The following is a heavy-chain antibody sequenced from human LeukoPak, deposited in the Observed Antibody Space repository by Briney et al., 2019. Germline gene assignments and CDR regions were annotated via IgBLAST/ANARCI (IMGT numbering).Heavy chain of an antibody. Sequence: IPSETLSLTCTVSGGSISSYYWSWIRQPAGKGLEWIGRIYTSGSTNYNPSLKSRVTMSVDTSKNQFSLKLSSVTAADTAVYYCAREWFGDHRGMSAFDIWGQGTMVTVSS. J-gene: IGHJ3*02. D-gene: IGHD3-10*01. CDR2: IYTSGST. CDR3: AREWFGDHRGMSAFDI. V-gene: IGHV4-4*07. CDR1: GGSISSYY.